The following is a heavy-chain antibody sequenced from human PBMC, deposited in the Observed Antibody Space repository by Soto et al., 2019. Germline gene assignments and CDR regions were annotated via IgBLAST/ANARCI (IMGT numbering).Heavy chain of an antibody. CDR1: GDSFNDYY. D-gene: IGHD5-12*01. V-gene: IGHV1-2*04. J-gene: IGHJ6*03. CDR2: INPNSGVP. Sequence: QVQLVQSGAEVRKPGASVTVSCRSSGDSFNDYYIHWVRQAPGQGLEWMGWINPNSGVPKYAQKFKGWVSMTRDTSIRTVYMQLSRLRSDDTAVYYCARESGGATATLDYYYFYMDVWGTGTTVTGSS. CDR3: ARESGGATATLDYYYFYMDV.